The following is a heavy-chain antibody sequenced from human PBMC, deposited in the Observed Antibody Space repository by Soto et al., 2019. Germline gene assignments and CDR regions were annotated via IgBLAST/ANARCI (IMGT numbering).Heavy chain of an antibody. CDR3: AKGGNIAVVVADYGMDV. CDR2: INAGNGNT. D-gene: IGHD2-15*01. CDR1: GYTFSNYA. Sequence: ASVKVSCKASGYTFSNYALHWVRQAPGQRLEWVGWINAGNGNTKCSQRFQDRVTITRDTSASTAYMELGSLRSEDTAVYYCAKGGNIAVVVADYGMDVWGQGTTVTVSS. J-gene: IGHJ6*02. V-gene: IGHV1-3*01.